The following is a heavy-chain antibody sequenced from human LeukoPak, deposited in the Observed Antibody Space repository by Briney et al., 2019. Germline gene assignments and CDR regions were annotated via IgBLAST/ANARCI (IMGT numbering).Heavy chain of an antibody. CDR1: GGSVSSGTYY. V-gene: IGHV4-61*01. D-gene: IGHD3-10*01. J-gene: IGHJ4*02. Sequence: PSETLSLTCTVSGGSVSSGTYYWAWIRQTPGKGLEWIGYIYYNGGTNYNPSLKSRVTISIDTSKNQFSLKLSSVTAADTAVYYCARVGSGSFDYWGQGTLVTVSS. CDR2: IYYNGGT. CDR3: ARVGSGSFDY.